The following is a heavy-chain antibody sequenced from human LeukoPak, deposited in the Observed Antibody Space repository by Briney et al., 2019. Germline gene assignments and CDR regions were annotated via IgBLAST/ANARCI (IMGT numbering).Heavy chain of an antibody. Sequence: SETLSLTCTVSGGSISSSAYYWGWIRQPPGKGLEWIGSIYYSGSTYYNPSLKSRVTISVDTSKNQFSLKLSSVTAADTAVYYCASLPYGSGSYYPDYWGQGTLVTVSS. CDR2: IYYSGST. D-gene: IGHD3-10*01. CDR1: GGSISSSAYY. V-gene: IGHV4-39*07. CDR3: ASLPYGSGSYYPDY. J-gene: IGHJ4*02.